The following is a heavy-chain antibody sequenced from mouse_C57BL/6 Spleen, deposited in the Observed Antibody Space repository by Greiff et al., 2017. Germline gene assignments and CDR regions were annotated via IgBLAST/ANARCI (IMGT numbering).Heavy chain of an antibody. Sequence: VQGVESGPGLVAPSQSLSITCTVSGFSLTSYGVSWVRQPPGKGLEWLGVIWGDGSTNYHSALISRLSISKDNSKSQVFLKLNSLQTDDTATYYCARTTVVPNYYAMDYWGQGTSVTVSS. CDR1: GFSLTSYG. CDR2: IWGDGST. D-gene: IGHD1-1*01. CDR3: ARTTVVPNYYAMDY. J-gene: IGHJ4*01. V-gene: IGHV2-3*01.